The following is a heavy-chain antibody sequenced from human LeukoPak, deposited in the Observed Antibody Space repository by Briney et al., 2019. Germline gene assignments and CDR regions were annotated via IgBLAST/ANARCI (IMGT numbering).Heavy chain of an antibody. V-gene: IGHV1-69*04. CDR3: ARGYRYSGSYQNYYGMDV. D-gene: IGHD1-26*01. Sequence: SVKVSCKASGGTFSSYAISWVRQAPGQGLEWMGRIIPILGIANYAQKFQGRVTITTDKSTSTAYMELSSLRSEDTAVYYCARGYRYSGSYQNYYGMDVWGQGTTVTVSS. CDR2: IIPILGIA. CDR1: GGTFSSYA. J-gene: IGHJ6*02.